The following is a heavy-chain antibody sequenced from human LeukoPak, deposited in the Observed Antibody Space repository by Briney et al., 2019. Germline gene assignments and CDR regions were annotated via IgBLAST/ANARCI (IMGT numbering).Heavy chain of an antibody. D-gene: IGHD1-26*01. V-gene: IGHV4-39*07. J-gene: IGHJ4*02. CDR2: IFYSGST. Sequence: SETLSLTCTVSSGSISTSNYYWGWVRQPPGKALEWIGNIFYSGSTYYSPSLKSRVTISLDTSRNQFSLKLNSVTAADTAVYYCARDGSYYAPLGDYWGQGTLVTVSS. CDR1: SGSISTSNYY. CDR3: ARDGSYYAPLGDY.